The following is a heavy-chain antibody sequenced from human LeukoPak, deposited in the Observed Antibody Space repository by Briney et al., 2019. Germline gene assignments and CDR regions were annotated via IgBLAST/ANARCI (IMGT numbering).Heavy chain of an antibody. J-gene: IGHJ6*03. D-gene: IGHD3-10*01. V-gene: IGHV4-61*02. CDR2: IYTSGST. CDR1: GGSISSGSYY. CDR3: ARDQYRMVRDGDYYYYYYMDV. Sequence: PSQTLSLTCTVSGGSISSGSYYWSWIRQPAGKGLEWIGRIYTSGSTNYNPSLKSRVTISVDTSKNQFSLKLSSVTAADTAVYYCARDQYRMVRDGDYYYYYYMDVWGKGTTVTASS.